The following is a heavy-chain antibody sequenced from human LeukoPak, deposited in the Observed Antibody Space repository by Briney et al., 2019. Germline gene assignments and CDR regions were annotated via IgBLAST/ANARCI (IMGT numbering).Heavy chain of an antibody. CDR1: GFTFSSYG. CDR3: AKAYYGDYPTPYYYYMDV. V-gene: IGHV3-23*01. Sequence: GGSLRLSCAASGFTFSSYGMSWVRQAPGKGLEWVSAISGSGGSTYYADSVKGRFTISRDNSKNTLYLQMNSLRAEDTAVYYCAKAYYGDYPTPYYYYMDVWGKGTTVTISS. CDR2: ISGSGGST. D-gene: IGHD4-17*01. J-gene: IGHJ6*03.